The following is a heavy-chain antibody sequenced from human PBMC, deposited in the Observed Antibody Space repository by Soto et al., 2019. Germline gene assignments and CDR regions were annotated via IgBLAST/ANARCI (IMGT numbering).Heavy chain of an antibody. Sequence: QVHLVQSGAEVKKPGASVKVSCKTSGYTFTRYGISWVRQAPGQGLEWMGWISGYDGRTNFAQKVQDRVTMTTETSTSTVYMELRSLISDDRAVYYCAREGDVPYYYYGMDVWGQGTTVTVSS. CDR1: GYTFTRYG. D-gene: IGHD2-21*02. CDR2: ISGYDGRT. CDR3: AREGDVPYYYYGMDV. J-gene: IGHJ6*02. V-gene: IGHV1-18*01.